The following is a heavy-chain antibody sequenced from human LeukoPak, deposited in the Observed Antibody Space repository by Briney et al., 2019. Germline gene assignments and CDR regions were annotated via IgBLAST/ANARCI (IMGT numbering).Heavy chain of an antibody. CDR2: IYYSGST. CDR3: ARLGYCSGGSCYRYYMDV. D-gene: IGHD2-15*01. Sequence: NPSETLSLTCTVSGGSISSYYWSWIRQPPGKGLEWIGYIYYSGSTNYNPSLKSRVTISVDTSKNQFSLKLSSVTAADTAVYYCARLGYCSGGSCYRYYMDVWGKGTTVTVSS. J-gene: IGHJ6*03. V-gene: IGHV4-59*01. CDR1: GGSISSYY.